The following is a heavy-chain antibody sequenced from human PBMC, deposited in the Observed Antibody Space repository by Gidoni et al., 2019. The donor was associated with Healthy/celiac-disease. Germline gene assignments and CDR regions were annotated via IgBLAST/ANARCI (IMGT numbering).Heavy chain of an antibody. CDR1: GGSISSSSYY. Sequence: QLQLQESGPGLVKPSETLSITCTVSGGSISSSSYYWGWIRQPPGKGLEWIGSIYYSGSTYYTPSLKSRVPISVDTSKTQFSLKLISVTAADTAVYYCARPHSSSWFNYFDYWVQGTLVTVSS. J-gene: IGHJ4*02. CDR3: ARPHSSSWFNYFDY. CDR2: IYYSGST. V-gene: IGHV4-39*01. D-gene: IGHD6-13*01.